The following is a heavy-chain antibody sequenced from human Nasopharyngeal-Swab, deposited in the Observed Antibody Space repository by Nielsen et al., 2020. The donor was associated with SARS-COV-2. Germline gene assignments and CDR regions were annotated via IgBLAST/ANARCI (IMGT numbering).Heavy chain of an antibody. J-gene: IGHJ3*02. D-gene: IGHD6-13*01. V-gene: IGHV3-15*01. CDR2: IKSKTDGGTT. Sequence: GILKISCAASGFTFSNAWMSWVRQAPGKGLEWVGRIKSKTDGGTTDYAAPVKGRFTISRDDSKNTLYLQMNSLKTEDTAVYYCTTAIAPAFDIWGQGTMVTVSS. CDR1: GFTFSNAW. CDR3: TTAIAPAFDI.